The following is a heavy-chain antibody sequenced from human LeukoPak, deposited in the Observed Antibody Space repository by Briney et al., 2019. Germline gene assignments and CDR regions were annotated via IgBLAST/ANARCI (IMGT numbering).Heavy chain of an antibody. D-gene: IGHD6-13*01. CDR1: GFTFSSYS. Sequence: GGSLRLSCAASGFTFSSYSMNWVRQAPGKGLEWVSSISSSSSYIYYADSVKGRFTISRDNAKNSLYLQMNSLRAEDTAVYYCARDIAAAGSFDYWGQGTLVTVSS. CDR2: ISSSSSYI. J-gene: IGHJ4*02. V-gene: IGHV3-21*01. CDR3: ARDIAAAGSFDY.